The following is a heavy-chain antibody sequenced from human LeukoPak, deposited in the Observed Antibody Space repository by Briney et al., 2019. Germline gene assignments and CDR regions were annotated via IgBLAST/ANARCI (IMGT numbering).Heavy chain of an antibody. CDR2: FDPEDGET. CDR3: ARDSAPLFPLYSIDV. CDR1: GYTPTELS. V-gene: IGHV1-24*01. J-gene: IGHJ6*02. Sequence: PSVTVSCKVSGYTPTELSMHWVRQAAGNGLEWMGGFDPEDGETIYTQNCQGRVTMTEQTSTHTAYMELSRVRTPRTTVNCRARDSAPLFPLYSIDVSGQGNTCTVSS.